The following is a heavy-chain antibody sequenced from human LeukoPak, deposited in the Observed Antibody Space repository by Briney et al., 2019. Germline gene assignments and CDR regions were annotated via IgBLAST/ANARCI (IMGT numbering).Heavy chain of an antibody. V-gene: IGHV4-59*11. Sequence: SETLSLTCTVSGDSINNHYWNWFRQSPGKGLEWIGYIFHFGSPHYNPSLSSRVTTSIDTSKNQFSLELTSVTTADSAIYFCASSRAGYTSGWFFEYWGQGALVTVSS. J-gene: IGHJ4*02. CDR2: IFHFGSP. CDR1: GDSINNHY. D-gene: IGHD6-13*01. CDR3: ASSRAGYTSGWFFEY.